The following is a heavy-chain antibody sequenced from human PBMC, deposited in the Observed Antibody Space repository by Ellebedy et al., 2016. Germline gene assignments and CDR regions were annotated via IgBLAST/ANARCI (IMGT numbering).Heavy chain of an antibody. CDR1: GFTFSNAW. V-gene: IGHV3-11*01. Sequence: GGSLRLXCAASGFTFSNAWMSWVRQAPGKGLEWVSYISSSGSTIYYADSVKGRFTISRDNAKNSLYLQMNSLRAEDTAVYYCARDFSHSSWSSYYYYYMDVWGKGTTVTVSS. D-gene: IGHD6-13*01. J-gene: IGHJ6*03. CDR3: ARDFSHSSWSSYYYYYMDV. CDR2: ISSSGSTI.